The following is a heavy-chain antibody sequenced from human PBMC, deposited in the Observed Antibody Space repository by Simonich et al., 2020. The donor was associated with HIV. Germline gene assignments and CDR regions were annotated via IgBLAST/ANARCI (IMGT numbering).Heavy chain of an antibody. CDR3: ARDLITYGFDY. CDR2: IYTSGST. J-gene: IGHJ4*02. Sequence: QVQLQGSGPGLVKPSETLSLTCTVSGGSISSYYWSWIRQPAGKGLEGIGRIYTSGSTNYNPSLKSRVTISVDKSKNQLSLKVSSVTAADTAVYYCARDLITYGFDYWRQGTLVTVSS. CDR1: GGSISSYY. D-gene: IGHD2-8*01. V-gene: IGHV4-4*07.